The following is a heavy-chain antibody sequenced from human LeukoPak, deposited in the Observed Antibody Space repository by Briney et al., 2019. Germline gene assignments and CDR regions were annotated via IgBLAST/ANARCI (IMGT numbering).Heavy chain of an antibody. J-gene: IGHJ4*02. CDR2: ISGSGGST. CDR3: ARELDYGEYVNY. Sequence: GGSLRLSCAASGFTFSSYAMSWVRQAPGKVLEWVSAISGSGGSTYYADSVKGRFTISRDNSKNTLYLQMNSLRAEDTAVYYCARELDYGEYVNYWGQGTLVTVSS. CDR1: GFTFSSYA. D-gene: IGHD4-17*01. V-gene: IGHV3-23*01.